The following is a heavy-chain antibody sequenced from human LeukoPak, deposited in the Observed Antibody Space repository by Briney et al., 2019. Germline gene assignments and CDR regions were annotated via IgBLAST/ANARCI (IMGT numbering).Heavy chain of an antibody. CDR3: ASTYPLGYCSSTSCYAANAFDI. Sequence: SETLSLTCTVSGGSISSSSYYWGWIRQPPGKGLEWIGSIYYSGSTYYNPSLKSRVTISVDTSKNQFSLKLSSVTAADTAVYYCASTYPLGYCSSTSCYAANAFDIWGQGTMVTVSS. D-gene: IGHD2-2*01. V-gene: IGHV4-39*01. CDR2: IYYSGST. CDR1: GGSISSSSYY. J-gene: IGHJ3*02.